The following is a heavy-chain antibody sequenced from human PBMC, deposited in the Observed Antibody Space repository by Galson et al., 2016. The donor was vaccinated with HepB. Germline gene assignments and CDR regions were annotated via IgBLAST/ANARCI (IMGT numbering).Heavy chain of an antibody. CDR1: GDSVSSKTVA. D-gene: IGHD6-19*01. CDR2: TYSRSRWHT. CDR3: VRAATTLRSGWKTLAPRFYYSGMDV. V-gene: IGHV6-1*01. Sequence: CAISGDSVSSKTVAWIWIRQSPSRGLEWLGGTYSRSRWHTDYAPSMKSRITISSDTSKNQFSLQLTSVTPEDTAVYYCVRAATTLRSGWKTLAPRFYYSGMDVWGQGTTVTVSS. J-gene: IGHJ6*02.